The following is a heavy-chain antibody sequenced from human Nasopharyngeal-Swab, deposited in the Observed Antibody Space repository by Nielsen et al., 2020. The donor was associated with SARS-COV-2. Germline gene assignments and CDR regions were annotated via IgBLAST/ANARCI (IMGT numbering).Heavy chain of an antibody. V-gene: IGHV3-21*01. D-gene: IGHD3-3*01. CDR3: ARDGLDYDFWSAYFMDV. J-gene: IGHJ6*02. Sequence: GESLKTSCAASGFTFNNYNFNWVRQAPGKGLEWVPSISSSSSYIYYADSVKGRFTISRDNAKNSLYLQMNSLRAEDTAVYYCARDGLDYDFWSAYFMDVWGQGTTVTVSS. CDR1: GFTFNNYN. CDR2: ISSSSSYI.